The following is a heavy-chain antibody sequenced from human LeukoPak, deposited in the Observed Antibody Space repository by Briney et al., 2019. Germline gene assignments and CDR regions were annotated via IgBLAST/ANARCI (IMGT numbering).Heavy chain of an antibody. CDR1: GYTFTSYY. D-gene: IGHD6-19*01. V-gene: IGHV1-46*01. Sequence: ASVKVSCKASGYTFTSYYMHWVRQAPGQGLEWMGIINPSGGSTSYAQKFQGRVTMARDTSTSTVYMELSSLRSEDTAVYYCARDFVGSSGWPEDDYWGQGTLVTVSS. CDR2: INPSGGST. CDR3: ARDFVGSSGWPEDDY. J-gene: IGHJ4*02.